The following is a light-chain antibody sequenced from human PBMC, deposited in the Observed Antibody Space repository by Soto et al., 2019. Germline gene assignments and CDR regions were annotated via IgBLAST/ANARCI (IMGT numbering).Light chain of an antibody. V-gene: IGLV1-40*01. CDR3: QSYDRSLSGSV. CDR1: SSNIGAGYD. Sequence: QSVLTQPPSVSGAPGQRVTISCTGNSSNIGAGYDVHWYQQLPGKAPKLLIFGNSHRPSGVTDRFFGSKSGTSASLAITGLQAEDEADYYCQSYDRSLSGSVFGGGTKLTVL. J-gene: IGLJ3*02. CDR2: GNS.